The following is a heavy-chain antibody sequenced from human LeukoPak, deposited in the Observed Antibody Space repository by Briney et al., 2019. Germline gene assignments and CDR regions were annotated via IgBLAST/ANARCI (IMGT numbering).Heavy chain of an antibody. CDR1: GGSISSSNW. D-gene: IGHD3-22*01. CDR3: ARVKYYDSSGYGGGFDY. Sequence: PSGTLSLTCAVSGGSISSSNWWSWVRQPPGKGLEWIGEIYHSGSTNYNPSLKSRVTISVDKSKNQPSLKLSSVTAADTAVYYCARVKYYDSSGYGGGFDYWGQGTLVTVSS. V-gene: IGHV4-4*02. CDR2: IYHSGST. J-gene: IGHJ4*02.